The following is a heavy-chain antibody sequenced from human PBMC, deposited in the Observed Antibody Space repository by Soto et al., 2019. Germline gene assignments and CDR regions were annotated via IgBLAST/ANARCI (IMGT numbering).Heavy chain of an antibody. J-gene: IGHJ5*02. Sequence: ASVKVSCKASGYTFTSYYMHWVRQAPGQGLEWMGIINPSGGSTSYTQKFQGRVTMTRDTSTSTVYMELSSLRSEDTAVYYCARVQRFLEWLSPFDPWGQGTLVTVSS. CDR2: INPSGGST. CDR1: GYTFTSYY. V-gene: IGHV1-46*03. CDR3: ARVQRFLEWLSPFDP. D-gene: IGHD3-3*01.